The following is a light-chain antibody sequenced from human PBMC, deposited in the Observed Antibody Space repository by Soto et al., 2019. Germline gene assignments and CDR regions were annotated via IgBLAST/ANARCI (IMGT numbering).Light chain of an antibody. V-gene: IGLV2-14*01. CDR3: SSYTSSSHVV. Sequence: QSALTQPASVSGSPGQSITISCTGTSSDVGGYNDVSWYQPHPGKAPKIMIYDVSNRPSGVSNRFSGSKSGNTASLTISGLHAEDEADYYCSSYTSSSHVVFGGGTQLTVL. CDR2: DVS. CDR1: SSDVGGYND. J-gene: IGLJ2*01.